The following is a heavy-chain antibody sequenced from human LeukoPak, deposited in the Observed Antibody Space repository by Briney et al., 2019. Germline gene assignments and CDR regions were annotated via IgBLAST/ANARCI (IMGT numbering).Heavy chain of an antibody. D-gene: IGHD5-12*01. Sequence: GGSLRLSCAASGLTLSTYGLYWVRQAPGKGLEWVACIRYDGSNKYYADSVKGRFTISRDNSKNTLYLQMNSLRAEDTAVYYCARVDSGYGYYYYYYMDVWGKGTTVTISS. CDR1: GLTLSTYG. J-gene: IGHJ6*03. CDR2: IRYDGSNK. CDR3: ARVDSGYGYYYYYYMDV. V-gene: IGHV3-30*02.